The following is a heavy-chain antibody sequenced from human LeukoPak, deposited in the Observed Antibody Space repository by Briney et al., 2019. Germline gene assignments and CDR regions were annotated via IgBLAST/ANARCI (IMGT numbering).Heavy chain of an antibody. CDR3: ATSGRTTY. D-gene: IGHD1-7*01. CDR1: GGSFSGYY. CDR2: INHSGST. V-gene: IGHV4-34*01. J-gene: IGHJ4*02. Sequence: SETLSLTCAVYGGSFSGYYWSWIRQPPGKGLEWIGEINHSGSTNYKPSLKSRVTISIDTSKNQFSLKLSSVTAADTAVYYCATSGRTTYWGQGTLVTVSS.